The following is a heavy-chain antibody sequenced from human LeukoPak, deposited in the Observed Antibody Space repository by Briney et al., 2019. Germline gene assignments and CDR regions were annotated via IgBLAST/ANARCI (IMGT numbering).Heavy chain of an antibody. V-gene: IGHV3-30*02. Sequence: GGSLRLSCVASGFTFSSYGMHWVRQAPGKGLEWVAFIRYDGSDKYYADSVKGRITISRDNSKNTLHLQMNSLKTEDTAVYYCAIAGTADFDFDYWGQGTLVTVSS. CDR1: GFTFSSYG. D-gene: IGHD6-13*01. CDR3: AIAGTADFDFDY. CDR2: IRYDGSDK. J-gene: IGHJ4*02.